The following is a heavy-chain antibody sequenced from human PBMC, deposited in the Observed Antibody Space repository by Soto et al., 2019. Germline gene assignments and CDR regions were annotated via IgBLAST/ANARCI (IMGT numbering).Heavy chain of an antibody. CDR2: ISGSGDGP. CDR1: GFTFSNYA. Sequence: PGGSLRLSCAASGFTFSNYAISWVRQAPGKGLEWVSIISGSGDGPYYADSVKGRFTISRDNSRNTLYLQMNSLRAGDSAKYYCAKEGTSGLYYFDYWGPGTLVTVSS. D-gene: IGHD6-19*01. V-gene: IGHV3-23*01. J-gene: IGHJ4*02. CDR3: AKEGTSGLYYFDY.